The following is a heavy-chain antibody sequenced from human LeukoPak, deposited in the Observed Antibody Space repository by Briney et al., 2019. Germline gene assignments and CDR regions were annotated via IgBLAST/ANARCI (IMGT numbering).Heavy chain of an antibody. D-gene: IGHD3-10*01. CDR3: ARMVRGVIDAFEI. V-gene: IGHV4-59*01. CDR1: GGSISSYY. J-gene: IGHJ3*02. Sequence: SETLSLTCTVSGGSISSYYWSWSRQPPGKGLEWIAYIYYSGTTKYNASLKSRVTMSVDTSKNQFSLKLSSVTAADTAVYYCARMVRGVIDAFEIWGQGTMVTVSS. CDR2: IYYSGTT.